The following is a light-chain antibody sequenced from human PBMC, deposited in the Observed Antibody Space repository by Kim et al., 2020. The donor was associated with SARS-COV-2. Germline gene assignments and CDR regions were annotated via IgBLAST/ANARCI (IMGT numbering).Light chain of an antibody. CDR2: QDS. V-gene: IGLV3-1*01. CDR1: KLGDKY. Sequence: SYELTQPPSVSVSPGQTATITCSGDKLGDKYGSWYQQRPGQSPVLVIYQDSKRPSGIPERFSGSNSGNTATLTISGTQTMDEADYYCQAWDSSSTAGVFGGGTQLTVL. CDR3: QAWDSSSTAGV. J-gene: IGLJ2*01.